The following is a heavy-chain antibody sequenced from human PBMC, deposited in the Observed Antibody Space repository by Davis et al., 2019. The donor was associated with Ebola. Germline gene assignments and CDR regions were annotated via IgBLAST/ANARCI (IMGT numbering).Heavy chain of an antibody. D-gene: IGHD2-21*01. Sequence: AASVKVSCKASGGTFISYTISWVRQAPGQGLEWMGRIIPILGIANYAQKFQGRVTMTRENSMSTAYMELSSLRSEDTAVYFCARGGVAYSDLDYWGQGTLVAVSS. CDR3: ARGGVAYSDLDY. CDR2: IIPILGIA. V-gene: IGHV1-69*02. J-gene: IGHJ4*02. CDR1: GGTFISYT.